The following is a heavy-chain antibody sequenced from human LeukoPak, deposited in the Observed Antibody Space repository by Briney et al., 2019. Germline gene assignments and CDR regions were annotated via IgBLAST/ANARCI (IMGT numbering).Heavy chain of an antibody. CDR2: INHSGST. Sequence: SETLSLTCAVYGGSFSGYYWSWIRQPPGKGLEWIGEINHSGSTNYNPSLKSRVTISVDTSKNQFSLKLSSVAAADTAVYYCAGRWLQPDYSGQGTLVTVSS. V-gene: IGHV4-34*01. J-gene: IGHJ4*02. CDR1: GGSFSGYY. CDR3: AGRWLQPDY. D-gene: IGHD5-24*01.